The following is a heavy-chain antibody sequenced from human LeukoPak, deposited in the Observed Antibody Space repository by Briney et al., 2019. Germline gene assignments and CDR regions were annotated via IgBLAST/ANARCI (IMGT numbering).Heavy chain of an antibody. CDR3: ASSLLVDTAMVFFDY. CDR2: IYYSGST. Sequence: SETLSLTCAVHGGSFSGYYWTWIRQPPGKGLEWIGYIYYSGSTYYNPSLKSRVTISVDTSKNQFSLKLSSVTAADTAVYYCASSLLVDTAMVFFDYWGQGTLVTVSS. CDR1: GGSFSGYY. V-gene: IGHV4-59*06. J-gene: IGHJ4*02. D-gene: IGHD5-18*01.